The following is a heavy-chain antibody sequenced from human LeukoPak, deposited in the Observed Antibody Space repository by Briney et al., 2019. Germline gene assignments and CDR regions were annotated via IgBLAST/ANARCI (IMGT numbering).Heavy chain of an antibody. CDR2: ISGSGGST. V-gene: IGHV3-23*01. CDR3: AKGEIFGVVSISYFDY. D-gene: IGHD3-3*01. CDR1: GFTFSSYA. J-gene: IGHJ4*02. Sequence: GGSLRLSCAASGFTFSSYAMSRVRQAPGKGLEWVSAISGSGGSTYYADSVKGRFTISRDNSKNTLYLQMNSLRAEDTAVYYCAKGEIFGVVSISYFDYWGQGTLVSVSS.